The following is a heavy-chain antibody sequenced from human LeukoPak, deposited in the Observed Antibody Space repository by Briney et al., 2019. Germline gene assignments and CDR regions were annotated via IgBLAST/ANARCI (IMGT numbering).Heavy chain of an antibody. J-gene: IGHJ4*02. V-gene: IGHV3-23*01. Sequence: GGSLRLSCTGSGFIFSRYAVSWVRQAPGKGLEWVSAISKNTVDTYYADSVKGRLTISRDSSKNTVYLQMNSLRAEDTAVYYCASGSREAVAGFDYWGQGTLVTVSS. D-gene: IGHD6-19*01. CDR2: ISKNTVDT. CDR3: ASGSREAVAGFDY. CDR1: GFIFSRYA.